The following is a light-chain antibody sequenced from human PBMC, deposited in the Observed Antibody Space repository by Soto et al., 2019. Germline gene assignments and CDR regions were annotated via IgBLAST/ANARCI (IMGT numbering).Light chain of an antibody. CDR2: DAS. V-gene: IGKV3-11*01. CDR3: QHRINWPLLT. CDR1: QSVYSY. Sequence: EIVLTQSPATLSLSPGERATLSCRASQSVYSYLVWYQQKPGQAPRLLIYDASNRATGIPARFSGSGSGTDFTLTISSLEPEDFAVYYCQHRINWPLLTFGGGTKVEIK. J-gene: IGKJ4*01.